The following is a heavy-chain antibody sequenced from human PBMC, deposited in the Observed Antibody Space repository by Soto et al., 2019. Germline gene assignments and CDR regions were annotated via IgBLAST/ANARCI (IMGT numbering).Heavy chain of an antibody. J-gene: IGHJ3*01. D-gene: IGHD3-10*01. V-gene: IGHV4-59*01. CDR2: IYYSGST. Sequence: PSGTLSLTCTVSGGSISSYYWSWIRQPPGKGLEWIGYIYYSGSTNYNPSLKSRVTISVDTSKNQFSLKLSSVTAADTAVYYCARVWGGAFDFWGQGTMVTVSS. CDR3: ARVWGGAFDF. CDR1: GGSISSYY.